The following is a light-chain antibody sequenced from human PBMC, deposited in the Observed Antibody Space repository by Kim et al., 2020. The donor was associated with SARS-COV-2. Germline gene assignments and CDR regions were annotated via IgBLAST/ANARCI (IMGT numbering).Light chain of an antibody. CDR3: QQYNNWPPIT. V-gene: IGKV3-15*01. CDR2: GAS. Sequence: SPGERAPLACRASQSVSTNLAWYQQKPGQAPRLLIYGASTRATGIPARFSGGGSGTEFTLTISSLQPEDFATYYCQQYNNWPPITFGQGTRLEIK. J-gene: IGKJ5*01. CDR1: QSVSTN.